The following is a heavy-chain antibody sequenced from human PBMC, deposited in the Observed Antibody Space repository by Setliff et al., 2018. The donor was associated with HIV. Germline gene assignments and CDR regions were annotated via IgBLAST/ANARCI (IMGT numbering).Heavy chain of an antibody. CDR1: GDSIISGDYY. V-gene: IGHV4-30-4*08. CDR3: ARAEWIQLWFGAFDI. J-gene: IGHJ3*02. D-gene: IGHD5-18*01. CDR2: IHYKGNI. Sequence: SETLSLTCTVSGDSIISGDYYWSWIRQSPGKGLEWIGHIHYKGNIDYNASLKSRVTMSVDTSKNQFSLKLSSVTAADTAVYYCARAEWIQLWFGAFDIWGQGTMVTVSS.